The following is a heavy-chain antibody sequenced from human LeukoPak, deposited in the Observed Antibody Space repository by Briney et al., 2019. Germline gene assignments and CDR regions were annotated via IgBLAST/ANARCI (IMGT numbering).Heavy chain of an antibody. Sequence: ASETLSLTCAVYGVSFSGYYWSWIRQPPGKGLEWIGEINHSGSTNYNPSLKSRVTISVDTSKNQFSLKVSSVTAADTAVYYCARLLGSHINYFDPWGQGTLVTVSS. CDR2: INHSGST. CDR3: ARLLGSHINYFDP. D-gene: IGHD2-21*01. CDR1: GVSFSGYY. J-gene: IGHJ5*02. V-gene: IGHV4-34*01.